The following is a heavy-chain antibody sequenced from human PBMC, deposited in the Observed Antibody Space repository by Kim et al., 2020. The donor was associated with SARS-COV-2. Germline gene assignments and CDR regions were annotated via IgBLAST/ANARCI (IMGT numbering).Heavy chain of an antibody. V-gene: IGHV1-69*01. J-gene: IGHJ6*02. CDR3: ARDLRYYYGMDV. Sequence: NYAQKFQGRVTITADESTSTAYMELSSLRSEDTAVYYCARDLRYYYGMDVWGQGTTVTVSS.